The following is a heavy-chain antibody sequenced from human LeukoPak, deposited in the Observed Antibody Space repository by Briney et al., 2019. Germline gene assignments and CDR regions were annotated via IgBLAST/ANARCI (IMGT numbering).Heavy chain of an antibody. J-gene: IGHJ4*02. V-gene: IGHV1-69*13. CDR1: GGTFSSYA. CDR2: IIPIFGTA. D-gene: IGHD1-26*01. CDR3: ARSYSGSYRSDY. Sequence: SVKVSRKASGGTFSSYAISWVRQAPGQGLEWMGGIIPIFGTANYAQKFQGRVTITADESTSTAYMELSSLRSVDTAVYYCARSYSGSYRSDYWGQGTLVTVSS.